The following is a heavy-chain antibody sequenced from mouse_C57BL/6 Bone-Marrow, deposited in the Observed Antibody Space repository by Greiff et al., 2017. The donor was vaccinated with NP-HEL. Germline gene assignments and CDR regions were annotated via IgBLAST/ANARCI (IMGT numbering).Heavy chain of an antibody. Sequence: QVQLQQPGAELVKPGASVKLSCKASGYTFTSYWMHWVKQRPGQGLEWIGMIHPNSGSTNYNEKFKSKATLTVDKSSSTAYMQLSSLTSEDSAVYYCAREDGSSPFAYWGQGTLVTVSA. CDR1: GYTFTSYW. CDR3: AREDGSSPFAY. V-gene: IGHV1-64*01. D-gene: IGHD1-1*01. CDR2: IHPNSGST. J-gene: IGHJ3*01.